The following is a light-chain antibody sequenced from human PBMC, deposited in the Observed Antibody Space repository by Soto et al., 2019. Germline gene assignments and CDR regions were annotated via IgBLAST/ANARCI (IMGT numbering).Light chain of an antibody. V-gene: IGKV1-8*01. J-gene: IGKJ1*01. CDR1: QGISSY. CDR3: QQYYSYPLT. Sequence: AIRMTQSPSSFSASTGDRVTITCRASQGISSYLAWYQQKPGKAPKLLIYAASNLQSGVPSRFSGSGSGTDFTLTISCLQSKDFATYYCQQYYSYPLTFGQGTKVEIK. CDR2: AAS.